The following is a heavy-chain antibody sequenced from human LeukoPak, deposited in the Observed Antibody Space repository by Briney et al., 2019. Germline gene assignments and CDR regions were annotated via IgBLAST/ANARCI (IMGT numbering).Heavy chain of an antibody. CDR3: ANALQWLMFDS. J-gene: IGHJ4*02. CDR2: VYYSGST. Sequence: SETLSLTCTVSGGSISNYYWSWIRQPPAKGLEWIGYVYYSGSTNYNPPLKSRVTISVDTYKNHCSLKLSSVTAADAAVYYCANALQWLMFDSWGQGILVTVSS. CDR1: GGSISNYY. D-gene: IGHD5-24*01. V-gene: IGHV4-59*01.